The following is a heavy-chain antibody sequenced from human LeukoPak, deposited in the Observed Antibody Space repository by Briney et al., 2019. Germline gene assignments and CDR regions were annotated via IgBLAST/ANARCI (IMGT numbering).Heavy chain of an antibody. Sequence: SETLSLTCEVYGVSLSDYYWSWIRQSPGMGLEWIGDITHSGSTKYNPSIKSRVAISIDKSKNQFFLRLSPVTVADTAVYYCARERASSNYNNYFDPWGQGTPVTVSS. V-gene: IGHV4-34*01. J-gene: IGHJ5*02. CDR1: GVSLSDYY. D-gene: IGHD5-24*01. CDR3: ARERASSNYNNYFDP. CDR2: ITHSGST.